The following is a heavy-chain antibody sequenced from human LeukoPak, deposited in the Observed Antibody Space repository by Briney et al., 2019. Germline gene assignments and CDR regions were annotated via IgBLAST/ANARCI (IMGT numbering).Heavy chain of an antibody. D-gene: IGHD3-16*02. CDR1: GFTFSSYA. J-gene: IGHJ4*02. V-gene: IGHV3-30-3*01. Sequence: PGGSLRLSCAASGFTFSSYAMHWVRQAPGKGLERVAVISYDGSNKYYADSVKGRFTISRDNSKNTLYLQMNSLRAEDTAVYYCARDFTFGGVIAALDYWGQGTLVTVSS. CDR3: ARDFTFGGVIAALDY. CDR2: ISYDGSNK.